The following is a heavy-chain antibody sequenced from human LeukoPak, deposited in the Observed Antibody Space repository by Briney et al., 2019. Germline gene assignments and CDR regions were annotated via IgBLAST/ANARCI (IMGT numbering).Heavy chain of an antibody. V-gene: IGHV3-21*04. CDR1: GFTFSSYS. Sequence: PGGSLRLSCAASGFTFSSYSMNWVRQAPGKGLEWVSSISSSSSYIYYADSVKGRFTISRDNAKNSLYLQMNSLRAEDTALYYCARDFYGSGSLKFDYWGQGTLVTVSS. CDR3: ARDFYGSGSLKFDY. CDR2: ISSSSSYI. D-gene: IGHD3-10*01. J-gene: IGHJ4*02.